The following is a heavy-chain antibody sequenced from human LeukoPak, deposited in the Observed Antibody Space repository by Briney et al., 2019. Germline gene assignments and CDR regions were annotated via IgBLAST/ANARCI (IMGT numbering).Heavy chain of an antibody. CDR2: ISPSGDIT. CDR3: ARDHIAYCDGDCESSFQH. V-gene: IGHV3-23*01. D-gene: IGHD2-21*02. J-gene: IGHJ1*01. CDR1: GFTFSNHG. Sequence: GGSLRLSCAASGFTFSNHGMNWVRQAPGKGLEWVSGISPSGDITYYADSVKGRFTISRDNFKNTLYLRMNSLRAEDTAVYYCARDHIAYCDGDCESSFQHWGQGTLVTVSS.